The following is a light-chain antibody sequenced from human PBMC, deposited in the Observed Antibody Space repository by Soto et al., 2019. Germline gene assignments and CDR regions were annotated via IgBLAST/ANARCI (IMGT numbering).Light chain of an antibody. V-gene: IGKV3-20*01. J-gene: IGKJ5*01. Sequence: EIVLTQSPGTLSLSPGERATLSCRASQSVSSSYLAWYQQKPGQAPRLLIYGASNRATGIPARFSGSGSGTDFSLTISSLEPEDFAVYACQQYGRAPITFGQGTRLEIK. CDR1: QSVSSSY. CDR2: GAS. CDR3: QQYGRAPIT.